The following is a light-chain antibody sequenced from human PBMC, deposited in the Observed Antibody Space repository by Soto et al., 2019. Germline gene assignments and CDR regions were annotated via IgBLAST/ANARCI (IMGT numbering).Light chain of an antibody. J-gene: IGKJ4*01. Sequence: DIVMTQSPLSLPVTPGEPASISCRSSQSLLHSNGYNYLDWYLQKPGQSQQLLIYLGSNRASGVPDRCSGSGSGTDYTLKISRVEAEDVGVYYCMQALQTPLTFGGGTKVELK. CDR1: QSLLHSNGYNY. CDR3: MQALQTPLT. V-gene: IGKV2-28*01. CDR2: LGS.